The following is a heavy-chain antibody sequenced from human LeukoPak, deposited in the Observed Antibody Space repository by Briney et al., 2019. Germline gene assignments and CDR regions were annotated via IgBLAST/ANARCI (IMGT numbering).Heavy chain of an antibody. CDR1: GFTFSSYS. J-gene: IGHJ4*02. V-gene: IGHV3-21*01. D-gene: IGHD3-22*01. CDR2: ISSSSSYI. Sequence: GGSLRLSCAASGFTFSSYSMNWVRQAPGRGLEWVSSISSSSSYIYYADSVKGRFTISRDNAKNSLYLQMNSLRAEDTAVYYCAITPAYYDSSGYYLYYFDYWGQGTLVTVSS. CDR3: AITPAYYDSSGYYLYYFDY.